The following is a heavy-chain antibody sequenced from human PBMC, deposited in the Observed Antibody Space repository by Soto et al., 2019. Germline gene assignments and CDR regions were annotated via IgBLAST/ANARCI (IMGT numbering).Heavy chain of an antibody. Sequence: QVQLQESGPGLVKPSETLSLTCTVSGGSISSYYWSWIRQPPGKGLEWIGYIYYSGSTNYNPSLKSRVTISVDTSKNQFSLKLSSVTAADTAVYYCARHGATYSSSWYGYWGQGTLVTVSS. CDR3: ARHGATYSSSWYGY. D-gene: IGHD6-13*01. V-gene: IGHV4-59*08. CDR1: GGSISSYY. J-gene: IGHJ4*02. CDR2: IYYSGST.